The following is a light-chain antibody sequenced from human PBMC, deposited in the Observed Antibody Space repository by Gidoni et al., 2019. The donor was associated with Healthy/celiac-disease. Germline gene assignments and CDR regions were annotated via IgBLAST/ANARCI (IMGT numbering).Light chain of an antibody. CDR2: GAS. CDR3: QQYNNWPPWT. CDR1: QSVSSN. Sequence: IVMTQSPATLSVSPGESATLSCRASQSVSSNFAYYQQKPAQAPRLLIYGASTRATGILARFSGSGCGTAFTLPISSLQSADFAVYYCQQYNNWPPWTFGPGTKVEIK. J-gene: IGKJ1*01. V-gene: IGKV3-15*01.